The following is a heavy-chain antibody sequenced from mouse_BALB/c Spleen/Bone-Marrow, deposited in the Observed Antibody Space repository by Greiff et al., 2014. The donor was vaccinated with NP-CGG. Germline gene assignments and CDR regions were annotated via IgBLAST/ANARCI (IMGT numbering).Heavy chain of an antibody. CDR3: ASQDVYYYAMDY. D-gene: IGHD3-2*02. Sequence: VQLQQSGPGLVKPSQSLSLTCTVTGYSITSDYAWNWIRQFPGNKLEWMGYISYSGSTSYNPSPKSRISITRDTSKNQFFLQLNSVTTEDTATYYCASQDVYYYAMDYWGQGTSVTVSS. V-gene: IGHV3-2*02. CDR1: GYSITSDYA. J-gene: IGHJ4*01. CDR2: ISYSGST.